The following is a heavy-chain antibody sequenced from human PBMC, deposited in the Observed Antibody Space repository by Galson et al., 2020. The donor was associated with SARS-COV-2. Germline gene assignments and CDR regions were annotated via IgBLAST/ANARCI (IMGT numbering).Heavy chain of an antibody. D-gene: IGHD4-17*01. J-gene: IGHJ3*02. V-gene: IGHV1-8*01. CDR3: ARVRVEARSSYGAKRDAFDI. CDR2: MNPNSGNT. CDR1: GYTFTSYD. Sequence: GESLKISCKASGYTFTSYDINWVRQATGQGLEWMGWMNPNSGNTGYAQKFQGRVTMTRNTSISTAYMELSSLRSEDTAVYYCARVRVEARSSYGAKRDAFDIWGQGTMVTVSS.